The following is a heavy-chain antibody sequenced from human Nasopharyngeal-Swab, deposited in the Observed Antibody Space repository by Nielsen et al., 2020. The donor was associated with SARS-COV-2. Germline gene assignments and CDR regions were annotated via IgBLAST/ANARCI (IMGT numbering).Heavy chain of an antibody. CDR3: ARGHYGSGSYRDY. V-gene: IGHV4-61*01. CDR2: IYYSGST. D-gene: IGHD3-10*01. Sequence: GSLRLSCTVSGDSISSSSDYWSWIRQPPGKGLEWIGYIYYSGSTNYNPSLKSRVTISVDTSKNQFSLKLSSVTAADTAVYYCARGHYGSGSYRDYWGQGTLVTVSS. CDR1: GDSISSSSDY. J-gene: IGHJ4*02.